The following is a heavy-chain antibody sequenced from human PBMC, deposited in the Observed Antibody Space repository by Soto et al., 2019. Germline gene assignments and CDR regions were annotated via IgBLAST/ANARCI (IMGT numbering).Heavy chain of an antibody. CDR2: INAGNGNT. V-gene: IGHV1-3*01. D-gene: IGHD1-1*01. Sequence: ASVKVSCKASGYTFTSYVMHWVRQAPGQRLEWMGRINAGNGNTKYSQQFQGRVIITRDTSATTAYMELSSLRSEDTGVYFCARGINWNPLYDYYGMDVWGQGTTVTVSS. CDR1: GYTFTSYV. CDR3: ARGINWNPLYDYYGMDV. J-gene: IGHJ6*02.